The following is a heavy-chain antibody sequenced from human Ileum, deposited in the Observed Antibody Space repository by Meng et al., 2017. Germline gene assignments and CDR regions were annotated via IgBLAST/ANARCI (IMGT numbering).Heavy chain of an antibody. Sequence: GESLKISCAASGFSVRNNFMSWVRQAPGKGLEWVSLMYSGGSTFYPDSVRGRFAISRDESKNTVFLQMNSLRSEDAAVYYCALGADYYYFGMNVWGQGTTVTVSS. V-gene: IGHV3-66*02. CDR3: ALGADYYYFGMNV. D-gene: IGHD3-3*02. J-gene: IGHJ6*02. CDR2: MYSGGST. CDR1: GFSVRNNF.